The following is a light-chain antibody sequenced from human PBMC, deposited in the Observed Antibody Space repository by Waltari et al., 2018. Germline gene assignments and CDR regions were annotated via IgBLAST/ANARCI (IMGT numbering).Light chain of an antibody. Sequence: DIGLTQCPASLAVSLGEVATVDCKSSQSVLYSANNKNYLAWYQQKPGQPPKLLMYWASTRESGVPDRFSGSGAGTDFTLTINSLQAEDVAVYYCQQYYNTPFTFAPGTKVEFK. CDR2: WAS. CDR3: QQYYNTPFT. V-gene: IGKV4-1*01. CDR1: QSVLYSANNKNY. J-gene: IGKJ3*01.